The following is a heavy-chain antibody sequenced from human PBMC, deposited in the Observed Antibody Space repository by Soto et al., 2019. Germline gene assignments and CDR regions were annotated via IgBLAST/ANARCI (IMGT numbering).Heavy chain of an antibody. CDR1: GDSISSNSNF. CDR3: ARRGYCGSDCYSFYF. V-gene: IGHV4-39*01. Sequence: SETLSLTCTVSGDSISSNSNFWGWIRQPPGQGLEWIGTIYYTGTTYYSPSLESRVTISVDTSENQFSLRLTSVTAADTAVYYCARRGYCGSDCYSFYFWGHGTLVTVSS. J-gene: IGHJ4*01. D-gene: IGHD2-21*02. CDR2: IYYTGTT.